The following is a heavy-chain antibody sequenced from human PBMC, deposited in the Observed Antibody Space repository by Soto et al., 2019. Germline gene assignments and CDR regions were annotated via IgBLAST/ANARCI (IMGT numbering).Heavy chain of an antibody. CDR1: GYTFTSYY. J-gene: IGHJ4*02. Sequence: ASVKVSCKASGYTFTSYYMHWVRQAPGQGLEWMGIINPSGGSTSYAQKFQGRVTMTRDTSTSTVYMELSSLRSEDTAVYYCARVTPSRTGTTNLYFDYWGQGTLVTVSS. D-gene: IGHD1-7*01. CDR3: ARVTPSRTGTTNLYFDY. V-gene: IGHV1-46*01. CDR2: INPSGGST.